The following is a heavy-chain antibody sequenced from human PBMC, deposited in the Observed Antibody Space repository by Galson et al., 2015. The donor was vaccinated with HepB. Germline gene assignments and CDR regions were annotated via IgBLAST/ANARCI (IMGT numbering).Heavy chain of an antibody. D-gene: IGHD1-26*01. CDR2: INPRVGSI. CDR1: GYTFTSYY. CDR3: ARSASASAFDV. J-gene: IGHJ3*01. V-gene: IGHV1-46*03. Sequence: SVKVSCKASGYTFTSYYMHWVRQAPGQGLEWMGVINPRVGSITYAQNFQGRITMTRDTSTGTVCMELSSLTSEDTAVYYCARSASASAFDVWGQGTMVTVSS.